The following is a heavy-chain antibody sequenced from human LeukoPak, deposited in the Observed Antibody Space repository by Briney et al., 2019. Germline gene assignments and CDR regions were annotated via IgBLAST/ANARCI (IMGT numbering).Heavy chain of an antibody. CDR1: VFPLSSNW. D-gene: IGHD5-24*01. Sequence: GGSLRLSCVASVFPLSSNWMSWVRQARWKGLEWVANIKQDGSKKSYVDPVKGRFTISRDNAKNSLYLQMNSLRAEDTAVYYCTRVGYIDEGIDYWGQGTLVTVSS. CDR3: TRVGYIDEGIDY. V-gene: IGHV3-7*04. J-gene: IGHJ4*02. CDR2: IKQDGSKK.